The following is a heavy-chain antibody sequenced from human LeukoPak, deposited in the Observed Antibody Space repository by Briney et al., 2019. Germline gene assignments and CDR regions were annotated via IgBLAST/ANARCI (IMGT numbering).Heavy chain of an antibody. J-gene: IGHJ5*02. CDR1: GYTFTFYG. V-gene: IGHV1-18*01. Sequence: GASVKVCCSASGYTFTFYGIRWVRQAPGQGLEWMGWISAYNGNTNYAQKLQGRVTMTTDTSTSTAYMELRSLRSDDTAVYYCARSGYDWAWFDPWCQGNRVTVSS. CDR2: ISAYNGNT. D-gene: IGHD5-12*01. CDR3: ARSGYDWAWFDP.